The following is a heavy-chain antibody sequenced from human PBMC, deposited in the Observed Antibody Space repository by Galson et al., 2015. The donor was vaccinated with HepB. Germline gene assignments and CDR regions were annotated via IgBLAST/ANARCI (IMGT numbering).Heavy chain of an antibody. CDR1: GFTFSSYA. J-gene: IGHJ4*02. V-gene: IGHV3-30*04. Sequence: SLRLSCAASGFTFSSYAMHWVRQAPGKGLEWVAVISYDGSNKYYADSVKGRFTISRDNSKNTLYLQMNSLRAEDTAVYYCAREKQLAFDYWGQGTLVTVSS. CDR3: AREKQLAFDY. CDR2: ISYDGSNK. D-gene: IGHD6-13*01.